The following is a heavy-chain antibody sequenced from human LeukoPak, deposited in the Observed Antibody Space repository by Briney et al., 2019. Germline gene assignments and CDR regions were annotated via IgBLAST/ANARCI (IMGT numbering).Heavy chain of an antibody. D-gene: IGHD3-3*02. CDR2: ISGSGGST. CDR1: GFTFSSYA. J-gene: IGHJ6*04. V-gene: IGHV3-23*01. Sequence: GGSLRLTCAASGFTFSSYAMSWVRQAPGKGLEWDSAISGSGGSTYYADSVKGRFTISRDNSKNTLYLQMNSLRAEDTAVYYCARDFEKLGKIHFSPQTYYYYGRDVGAKGPTVTVSS. CDR3: ARDFEKLGKIHFSPQTYYYYGRDV.